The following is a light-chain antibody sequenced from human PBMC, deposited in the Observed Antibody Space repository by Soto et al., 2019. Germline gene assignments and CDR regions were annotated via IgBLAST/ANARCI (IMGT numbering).Light chain of an antibody. CDR1: QGITND. J-gene: IGKJ3*01. Sequence: DIQLTQSPSFLSASVGDRVTITCRASQGITNDLAWYQQKPGKAPKLLIYAASSLQRGVPSTFSGSGFGTEFTLTISSLKPEDFATYFCQQFTRDPFTFGPGTTVDFK. CDR3: QQFTRDPFT. CDR2: AAS. V-gene: IGKV1-9*01.